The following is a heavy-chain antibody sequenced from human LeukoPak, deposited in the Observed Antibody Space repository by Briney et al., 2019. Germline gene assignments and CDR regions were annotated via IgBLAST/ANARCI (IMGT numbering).Heavy chain of an antibody. CDR2: IIPILDIA. V-gene: IGHV1-69*04. J-gene: IGHJ4*02. CDR1: GGTFSSYA. Sequence: SVKVSCKASGGTFSSYAINWVRQAPGQGLEWMGRIIPILDIANYAQKFQGRVTLTADKSTSTAYMELSSLRSEDTAVYYCVRVDGSPDFWGQGTLITVSS. CDR3: VRVDGSPDF. D-gene: IGHD3-22*01.